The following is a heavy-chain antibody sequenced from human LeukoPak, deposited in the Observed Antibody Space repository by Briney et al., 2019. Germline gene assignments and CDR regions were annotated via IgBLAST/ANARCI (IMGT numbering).Heavy chain of an antibody. V-gene: IGHV3-9*03. CDR3: AKSPGVNSAPFDP. Sequence: GGSLRLSCAASGFTFDDYAMHWVRQAPGKGLEWVSGISWNSGSIDYADSVKGRFTISRDNAKNYLYLQINSLRAQDMALYYCAKSPGVNSAPFDPWGQGTLVTVSS. CDR1: GFTFDDYA. D-gene: IGHD3-10*01. J-gene: IGHJ5*02. CDR2: ISWNSGSI.